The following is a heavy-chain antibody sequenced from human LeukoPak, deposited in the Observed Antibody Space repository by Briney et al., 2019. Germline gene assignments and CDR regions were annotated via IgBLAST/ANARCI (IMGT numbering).Heavy chain of an antibody. CDR3: AKDKGYSSSWLDY. J-gene: IGHJ4*02. CDR2: ISWNSGSI. D-gene: IGHD6-13*01. CDR1: GFTFDDYA. V-gene: IGHV3-9*01. Sequence: GRSLRLSCAASGFTFDDYAMHWVRQAPRKGLEWVSGISWNSGSIGYADSVKGRFTISRDNAKNSLYLQMNSLRAEDTALYYCAKDKGYSSSWLDYWGQGTLVTVSS.